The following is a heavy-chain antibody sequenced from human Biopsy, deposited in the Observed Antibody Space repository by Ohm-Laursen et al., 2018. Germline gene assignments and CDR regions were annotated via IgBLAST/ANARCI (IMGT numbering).Heavy chain of an antibody. CDR2: IIPILRTT. Sequence: SSVKVSCKAPTGTFNSYGIIWVRQAPGQGLEWMGRIIPILRTTAYAQTFLVRVTITADSPTSTVDMELTSLTSDDTAVYFCAREAIGYQLPCDDWGQGTLVTVSS. D-gene: IGHD2-2*01. CDR1: TGTFNSYG. J-gene: IGHJ4*02. CDR3: AREAIGYQLPCDD. V-gene: IGHV1-69*11.